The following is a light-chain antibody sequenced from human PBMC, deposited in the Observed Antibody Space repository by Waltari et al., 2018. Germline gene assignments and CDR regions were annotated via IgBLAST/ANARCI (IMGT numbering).Light chain of an antibody. V-gene: IGKV1-5*03. CDR3: EHYNGFPYT. Sequence: DIRMAQFPSTLSASVGDRVTIPCQASQSVSSWLAWYQQKPGKDPKLLIYKASNLESGVPSRFSGSGSGTEFTLTISSLQTDDFATYYCEHYNGFPYTFGQGTRLEI. J-gene: IGKJ2*01. CDR1: QSVSSW. CDR2: KAS.